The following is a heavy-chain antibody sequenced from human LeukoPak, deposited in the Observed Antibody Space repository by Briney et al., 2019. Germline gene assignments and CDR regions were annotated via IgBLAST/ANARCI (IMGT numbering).Heavy chain of an antibody. J-gene: IGHJ4*02. V-gene: IGHV1-2*02. CDR3: ARDYYGSGSYPDY. CDR1: GYTFTGYY. Sequence: GASVKVSCKASGYTFTGYYMHWVRQAPGQGLEWMGWINPNHGDTNYAQKFQGRVTMTRDTSISTAYMELSRLRSDDTAVYYCARDYYGSGSYPDYWGQGTLVTVSS. CDR2: INPNHGDT. D-gene: IGHD3-10*01.